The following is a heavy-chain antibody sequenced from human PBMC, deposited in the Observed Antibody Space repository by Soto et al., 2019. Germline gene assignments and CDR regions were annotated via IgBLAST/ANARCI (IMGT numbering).Heavy chain of an antibody. CDR1: GYTFTSYY. V-gene: IGHV1-46*01. D-gene: IGHD3-10*01. J-gene: IGHJ6*02. CDR2: INPSGGST. Sequence: ASVKVSCKASGYTFTSYYMHWVRQAPGQGLEWMGIINPSGGSTSYAQKFQGRVTMTRDTSTSTVYMELSSLRSEDTAVYYCARSLMNRYYGSGSYYNGPSSYYGMDVWGQGTTVTVSS. CDR3: ARSLMNRYYGSGSYYNGPSSYYGMDV.